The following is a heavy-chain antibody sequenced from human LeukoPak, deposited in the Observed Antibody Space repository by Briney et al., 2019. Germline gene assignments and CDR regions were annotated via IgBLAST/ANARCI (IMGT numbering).Heavy chain of an antibody. CDR2: IYHSGGT. Sequence: SETLSLTCTVSGYSISSGYYWGWIRPPPGKGLEWIGSIYHSGGTYYNPSLKSRVTISVDTSKNQFSLKLSSVTAADTAVYYCARELAYCGGDCYSPHWFDPWGQGTPVTVSS. V-gene: IGHV4-38-2*02. CDR3: ARELAYCGGDCYSPHWFDP. J-gene: IGHJ5*02. D-gene: IGHD2-21*02. CDR1: GYSISSGYY.